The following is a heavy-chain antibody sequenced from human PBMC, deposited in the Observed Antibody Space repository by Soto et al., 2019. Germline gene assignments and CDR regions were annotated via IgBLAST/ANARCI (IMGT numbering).Heavy chain of an antibody. CDR2: ISAYNGNT. V-gene: IGHV1-18*04. Sequence: ASVKVSCKASGYTFTSYGISWVRQAPGQGLEWMGWISAYNGNTNYAQKLQGRVTMTTDTSTSTAYMELRSLRSDDTAVYYCAREDMVRGVPSPNYGMDVWGQGTTVTVSS. D-gene: IGHD3-10*01. CDR1: GYTFTSYG. CDR3: AREDMVRGVPSPNYGMDV. J-gene: IGHJ6*02.